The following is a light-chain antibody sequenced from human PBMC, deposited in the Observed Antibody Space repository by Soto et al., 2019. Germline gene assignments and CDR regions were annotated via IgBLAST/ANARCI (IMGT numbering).Light chain of an antibody. CDR2: EVT. J-gene: IGLJ2*01. CDR3: SSYTAINTVT. V-gene: IGLV2-14*01. CDR1: SSDVGGYNY. Sequence: QSALTQPASVSGSPGQSITISCTGTSSDVGGYNYVSWYQQHPGKGPKLMIYEVTNRPSGVSFRFSGSKSGNTASLTISGLHAEDEADYYCSSYTAINTVTFGGGTKVTVL.